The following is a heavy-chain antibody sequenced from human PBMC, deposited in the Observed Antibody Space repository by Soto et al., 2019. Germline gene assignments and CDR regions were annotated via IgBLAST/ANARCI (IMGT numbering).Heavy chain of an antibody. J-gene: IGHJ4*02. Sequence: RLSCAASGFTFSSYGMHWVRKAPGKGLEWVAVISYDGSNKYYADSVKGRFTISRDNSKNTLYLQMNSLRAEDTAVYYCAKEKAVAGTFDYWGQGTLVTVSS. CDR1: GFTFSSYG. D-gene: IGHD6-19*01. CDR3: AKEKAVAGTFDY. CDR2: ISYDGSNK. V-gene: IGHV3-30*18.